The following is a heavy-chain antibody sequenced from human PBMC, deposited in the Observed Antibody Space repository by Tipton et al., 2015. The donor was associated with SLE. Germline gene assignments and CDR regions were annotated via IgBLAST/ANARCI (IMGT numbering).Heavy chain of an antibody. J-gene: IGHJ5*02. D-gene: IGHD3-10*01. Sequence: TLSLTCTVSGGSISSSSYYWGWIRQPPGKGLEWIGSIYYSGSTYYNPSLKRRVTISVDTSKNQFSLKLTYVTAADTAVYYCVRGGGSSSGRWFDPWGRGTLVTVSS. V-gene: IGHV4-39*07. CDR2: IYYSGST. CDR3: VRGGGSSSGRWFDP. CDR1: GGSISSSSYY.